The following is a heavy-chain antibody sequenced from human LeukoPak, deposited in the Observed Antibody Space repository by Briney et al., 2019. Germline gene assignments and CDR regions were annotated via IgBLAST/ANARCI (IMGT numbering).Heavy chain of an antibody. V-gene: IGHV3-21*01. D-gene: IGHD3-22*01. CDR1: GFTFSTNN. Sequence: PGGSLRLSCAASGFTFSTNNMNWVPETPRKGLEWVSSISSSSSYIYYADSVKGRFTISIDNAKNSLYLQMNSLRAEDTAVYYCARDVVVITTGAFDIWGQGTMVTVSS. CDR2: ISSSSSYI. J-gene: IGHJ3*02. CDR3: ARDVVVITTGAFDI.